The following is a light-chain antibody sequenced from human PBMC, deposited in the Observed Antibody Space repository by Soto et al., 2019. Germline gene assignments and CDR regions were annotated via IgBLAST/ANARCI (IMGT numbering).Light chain of an antibody. J-gene: IGKJ4*01. CDR1: QSVLYSSNNKNY. Sequence: DIVMTQSPDSLAVSLGERATINCKSSQSVLYSSNNKNYLAWYQQKPGQPPKLLIYWASTRESGLPDRFSGSGYATDSTLTNSSLQAEDVAVYYCQQYYPTPLTFGGGTRVEIK. CDR3: QQYYPTPLT. V-gene: IGKV4-1*01. CDR2: WAS.